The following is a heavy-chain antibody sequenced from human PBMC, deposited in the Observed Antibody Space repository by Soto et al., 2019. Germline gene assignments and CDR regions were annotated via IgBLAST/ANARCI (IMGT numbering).Heavy chain of an antibody. CDR3: ARPSSGYYYGMDV. CDR1: GYSFTSYW. D-gene: IGHD3-22*01. CDR2: IYPGDSDT. Sequence: RGESLKISCKGSGYSFTSYWIGWVRQMPGKGLEWMGIIYPGDSDTRYSPSFQGQVTISADKSISTAYLQWSSLKASDTAMYYCARPSSGYYYGMDVWGQGTTVTVSS. V-gene: IGHV5-51*01. J-gene: IGHJ6*02.